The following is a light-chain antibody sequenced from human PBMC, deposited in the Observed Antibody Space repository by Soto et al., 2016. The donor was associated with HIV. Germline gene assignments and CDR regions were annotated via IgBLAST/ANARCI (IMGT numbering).Light chain of an antibody. J-gene: IGKJ3*01. V-gene: IGKV1-12*01. CDR3: QQTGSFPFT. CDR1: QAINSR. CDR2: ATY. Sequence: DIQLTQSPSSLSASVGDRVTITCRASQAINSRLAWYQQKPGKAPEVLITATYTLQAGVPSRFSGSASGGTGTDFTLTIDSLQPEDFATYYCQQTGSFPFTFGPGTKVNV.